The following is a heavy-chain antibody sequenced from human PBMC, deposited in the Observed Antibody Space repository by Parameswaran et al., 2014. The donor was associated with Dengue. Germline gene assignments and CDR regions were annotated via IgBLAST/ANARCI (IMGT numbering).Heavy chain of an antibody. CDR3: ARTLRWANDY. CDR2: INPSGGST. J-gene: IGHJ4*02. Sequence: WVRQAPGQGLEWMGIINPSGGSTSYAQKFQGRVTMTRDTSTSTVYMELSSLRSEDTAVYYCARTLRWANDYWGQGTLVTVSS. D-gene: IGHD4-23*01. V-gene: IGHV1-46*01.